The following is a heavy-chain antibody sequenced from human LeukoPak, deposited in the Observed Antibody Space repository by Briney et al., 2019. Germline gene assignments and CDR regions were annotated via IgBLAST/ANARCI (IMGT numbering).Heavy chain of an antibody. J-gene: IGHJ4*02. Sequence: GGSLRLSCAASGFTFSSYAMSWVRQAPGKGLEWVSAISGSGGSTYYADSVKGRITISRDNSKSTLYLQMNSLRAEDTAVYYCAKDRYSYGFFDYWGQGTLVTVSS. D-gene: IGHD5-18*01. CDR1: GFTFSSYA. CDR3: AKDRYSYGFFDY. CDR2: ISGSGGST. V-gene: IGHV3-23*01.